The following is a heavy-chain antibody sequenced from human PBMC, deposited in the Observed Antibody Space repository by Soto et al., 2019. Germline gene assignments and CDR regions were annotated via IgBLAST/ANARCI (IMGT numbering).Heavy chain of an antibody. CDR3: ARQAHDAFDI. CDR1: GYSFTSYW. V-gene: IGHV5-10-1*01. CDR2: IDPSDSYT. J-gene: IGHJ3*02. Sequence: PGESLKISCKGSGYSFTSYWISWVRQMPGKGLEWMGRIDPSDSYTNYSPSFQGHVTISADKSISTAYLQWISLKASDTAMYYCARQAHDAFDIWGQGTMVTVSS.